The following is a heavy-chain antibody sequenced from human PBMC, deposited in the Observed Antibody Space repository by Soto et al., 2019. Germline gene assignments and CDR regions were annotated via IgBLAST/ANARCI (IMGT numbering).Heavy chain of an antibody. J-gene: IGHJ6*02. D-gene: IGHD2-21*02. CDR3: ASSYCGGDCYSVYYYYGMDV. V-gene: IGHV1-18*01. CDR1: GYTFTSYG. Sequence: QVQLMQSGAEVKKPGASVKVSCKASGYTFTSYGISWVRQAPGQGLEWMGWISAYNGNTNYAQKLQGRVTMTTDTSTSTAYMELRSLRSDDTAVYYCASSYCGGDCYSVYYYYGMDVWGQGTTVTVSS. CDR2: ISAYNGNT.